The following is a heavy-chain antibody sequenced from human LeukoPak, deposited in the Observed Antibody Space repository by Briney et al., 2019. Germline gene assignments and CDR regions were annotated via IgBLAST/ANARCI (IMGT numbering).Heavy chain of an antibody. Sequence: SETLSLTCTVSGGSISSSSYYWGWIRQPPGKGLEWIGSNSGSTYYNPSLKSRVTISFDKSKNKLSLKLSSVTAADAAVYYCATTSYYYDSPDYWGQGTLVTVSS. CDR2: NSGST. J-gene: IGHJ4*02. V-gene: IGHV4-39*01. CDR1: GGSISSSSYY. D-gene: IGHD3-22*01. CDR3: ATTSYYYDSPDY.